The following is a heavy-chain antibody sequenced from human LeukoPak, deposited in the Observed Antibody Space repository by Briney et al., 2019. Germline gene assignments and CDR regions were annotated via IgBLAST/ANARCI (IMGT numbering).Heavy chain of an antibody. CDR3: ARQPLPFYYDYTAIQHAFDI. V-gene: IGHV5-51*01. CDR1: GYSFTTYW. CDR2: IYPGDSSDT. D-gene: IGHD3-22*01. J-gene: IGHJ3*02. Sequence: GESLKISCKGSGYSFTTYWIGWVRQMPGKGLEWMGIIYPGDSSDTKYSPSFQGQVTISADTSISTAYLQWSSLKASDTAMYYCARQPLPFYYDYTAIQHAFDIWGQGTMVTVSS.